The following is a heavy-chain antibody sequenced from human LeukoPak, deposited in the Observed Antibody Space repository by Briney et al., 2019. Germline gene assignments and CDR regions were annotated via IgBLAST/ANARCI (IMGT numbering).Heavy chain of an antibody. J-gene: IGHJ4*02. D-gene: IGHD5-12*01. CDR2: IYTSGST. Sequence: SETLSLTCTVSCGSISSYYWSWIRQPAGKGLEWIGRIYTSGSTNYNPSLKSRVTMSVHTSKNQFSLKLSSVTAADTAVYYCARYVKNGYDTPGFDYWGQGTLVTVSS. CDR3: ARYVKNGYDTPGFDY. CDR1: CGSISSYY. V-gene: IGHV4-4*07.